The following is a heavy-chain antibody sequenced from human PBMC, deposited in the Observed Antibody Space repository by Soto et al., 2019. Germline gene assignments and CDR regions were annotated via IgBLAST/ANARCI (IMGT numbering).Heavy chain of an antibody. V-gene: IGHV3-7*01. J-gene: IGHJ6*02. CDR1: GFTFSSYW. CDR3: ARSEQLVGYDYYYYGMDV. D-gene: IGHD6-6*01. CDR2: IKQDGSEK. Sequence: LRLSCAASGFTFSSYWMSWVRQAPGKGLEWVANIKQDGSEKYYVDSVKGRFTISRDNAKNSLYLQMNSLRAEDTAVYYCARSEQLVGYDYYYYGMDVWGQGTTVTVSS.